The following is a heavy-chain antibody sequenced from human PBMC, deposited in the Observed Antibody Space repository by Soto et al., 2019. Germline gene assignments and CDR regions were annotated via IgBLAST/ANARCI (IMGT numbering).Heavy chain of an antibody. CDR2: ISSSSSYI. Sequence: GGSLRLSCAASGFTFSSYSMNWVRQAPGKGLEWVSSISSSSSYIYYAYSVKGRFTISRDNAKNSLYLQMNSLRPEDTAVYYCARGTYYDFWSGYSDYWGQGTLVTVSS. CDR1: GFTFSSYS. D-gene: IGHD3-3*01. V-gene: IGHV3-21*01. CDR3: ARGTYYDFWSGYSDY. J-gene: IGHJ4*02.